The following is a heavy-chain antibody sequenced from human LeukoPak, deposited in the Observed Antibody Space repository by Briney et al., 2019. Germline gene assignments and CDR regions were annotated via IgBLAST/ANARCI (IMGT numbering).Heavy chain of an antibody. J-gene: IGHJ4*02. CDR3: ARDLMSGYYFWDY. D-gene: IGHD3-22*01. CDR1: GFTFSSYE. CDR2: ISTSGSTI. V-gene: IGHV3-48*03. Sequence: PGGSLRLSCAASGFTFSSYEMNWVRQAPGKGLEWVSYISTSGSTIYYADSVKGRFTISKDNAKNSLYLQMNSLRAEDTAVYSCARDLMSGYYFWDYWGQGTLVTVSS.